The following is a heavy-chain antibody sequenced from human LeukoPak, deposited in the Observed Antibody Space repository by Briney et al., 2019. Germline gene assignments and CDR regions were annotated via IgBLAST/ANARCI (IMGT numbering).Heavy chain of an antibody. Sequence: GGSLRLSCAASGFTFSRYAMHWVRQAPGKGLEWVAVISYDGSNKYYADSVKGRFTISRDNSKNTLYLQMNSVRAEDKAVYYCARIPRYRRNLDYWGQGTLVTVSS. CDR2: ISYDGSNK. CDR1: GFTFSRYA. D-gene: IGHD1-14*01. V-gene: IGHV3-30*04. J-gene: IGHJ4*02. CDR3: ARIPRYRRNLDY.